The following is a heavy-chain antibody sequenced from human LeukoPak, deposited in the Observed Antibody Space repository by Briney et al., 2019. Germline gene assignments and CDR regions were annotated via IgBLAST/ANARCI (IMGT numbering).Heavy chain of an antibody. Sequence: SETLSLTCTVSGGSISSYYWSWIRQPAGKGLEWIGRIYTSGSTNYNPSLKSRVTMSVDTSKNQFSLKLSSVTAADTAVYYCARGDGVYDFWSGYYFDYWGQGTLVTVSS. CDR2: IYTSGST. CDR1: GGSISSYY. CDR3: ARGDGVYDFWSGYYFDY. V-gene: IGHV4-4*07. D-gene: IGHD3-3*01. J-gene: IGHJ4*02.